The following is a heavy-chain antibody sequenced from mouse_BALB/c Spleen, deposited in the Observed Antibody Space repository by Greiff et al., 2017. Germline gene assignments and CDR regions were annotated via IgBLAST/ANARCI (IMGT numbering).Heavy chain of an antibody. J-gene: IGHJ2*01. CDR2: INPSTGYT. Sequence: QVQLQQSGAELAKPGASVKMSCKASGYTFTSYWMHWVKQRPGQGLEWIGYINPSTGYTEYNQKFKDKATLTADKSSSTAYMQLSSLTSEDSAVYYCARGSEDYWGQGTTLTVSS. CDR3: ARGSEDY. V-gene: IGHV1-7*01. CDR1: GYTFTSYW.